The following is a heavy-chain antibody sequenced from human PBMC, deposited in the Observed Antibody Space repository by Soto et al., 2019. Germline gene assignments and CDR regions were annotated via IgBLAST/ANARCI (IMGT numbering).Heavy chain of an antibody. CDR3: AKIGTSSSVSLPLVLLDY. V-gene: IGHV3-23*01. CDR1: GFTFSSYA. CDR2: IPGSGGST. D-gene: IGHD6-6*01. Sequence: PGGSLRLSCAASGFTFSSYAMSWVRQSPGKGLEWVSAIPGSGGSTYYAGSVKGRFTISRENSKNTLYLQMNNLRVEDTAVYYCAKIGTSSSVSLPLVLLDYWGQGALVTVSS. J-gene: IGHJ4*02.